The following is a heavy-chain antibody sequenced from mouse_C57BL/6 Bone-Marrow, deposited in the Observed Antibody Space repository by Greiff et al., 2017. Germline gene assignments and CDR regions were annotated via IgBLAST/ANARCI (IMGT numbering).Heavy chain of an antibody. V-gene: IGHV5-6*01. J-gene: IGHJ4*01. CDR1: GFTFSSYG. CDR2: ISSGGSYT. Sequence: DVHLVESGGDLVKPGGSLKLSCAASGFTFSSYGMSWVRQTPDKRLEWVATISSGGSYTYYPDSVKGRFTISRDNAKNTLYLQMSSLKSEDTAMYHCARHLYGYDAMDYWGQGTSVTVSS. D-gene: IGHD1-1*01. CDR3: ARHLYGYDAMDY.